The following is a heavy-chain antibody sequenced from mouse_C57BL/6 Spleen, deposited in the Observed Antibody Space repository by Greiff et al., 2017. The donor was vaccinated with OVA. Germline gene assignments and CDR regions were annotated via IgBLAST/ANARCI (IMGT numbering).Heavy chain of an antibody. D-gene: IGHD1-1*01. V-gene: IGHV3-1*01. CDR3: ARDSNWSFDV. J-gene: IGHJ1*03. CDR2: ISYSGST. CDR1: GFSITSGYD. Sequence: EVQLQESGPGMVKPSQSLSLTCTVSGFSITSGYDWHWIRHFPGNKLVWMGYISYSGSTNYNPSLKSRISITHDPSKNHFCMKLHSMTPEDTATDYCARDSNWSFDVWGTGTTVTVSS.